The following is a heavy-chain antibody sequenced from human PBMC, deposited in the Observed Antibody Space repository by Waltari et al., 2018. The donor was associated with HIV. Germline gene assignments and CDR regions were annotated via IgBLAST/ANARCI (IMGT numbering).Heavy chain of an antibody. V-gene: IGHV3-9*01. CDR1: GITFDDYA. Sequence: GESGGGSVQPGRSLRLSCTASGITFDDYAMHWVRQPPGKGLEWVSGISWNSGDIAYADSVKGRFTISRDNTKNSLFLQMNSVRVEDTALYYCVKDGASTIFGVLNGMDVWGQGTTVTVSS. CDR3: VKDGASTIFGVLNGMDV. CDR2: ISWNSGDI. J-gene: IGHJ6*02. D-gene: IGHD3-3*01.